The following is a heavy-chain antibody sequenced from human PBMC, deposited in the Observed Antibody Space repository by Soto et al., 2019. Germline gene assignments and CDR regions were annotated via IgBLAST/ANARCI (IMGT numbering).Heavy chain of an antibody. CDR2: INHSGST. Sequence: QVQLQQWGAGRLKPSETLSLTCAVYVGSFSGYYWSWIRQPPGKGLEWIGEINHSGSTNYNPSLKRRVTISVDASKSQFPLKLSSVTAAATAVYYCAILRGYYYSGMDVWGQGTTVTVCS. V-gene: IGHV4-34*01. CDR1: VGSFSGYY. J-gene: IGHJ6*02. CDR3: AILRGYYYSGMDV. D-gene: IGHD2-15*01.